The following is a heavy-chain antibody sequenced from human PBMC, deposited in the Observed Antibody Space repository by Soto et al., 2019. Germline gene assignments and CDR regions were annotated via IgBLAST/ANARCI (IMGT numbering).Heavy chain of an antibody. D-gene: IGHD2-15*01. J-gene: IGHJ6*01. V-gene: IGHV3-21*01. CDR3: ARDFVDCSGGSCYSGGVDV. Sequence: GGSLRLSCAASGFTFSSYSMNWVRQAPGKGLEWVSSISSNSSYKYYADSVKGRFTISRDNAKNSLYLQMNSLRAEDTAVYYCARDFVDCSGGSCYSGGVDVWGQGTTVTVSS. CDR2: ISSNSSYK. CDR1: GFTFSSYS.